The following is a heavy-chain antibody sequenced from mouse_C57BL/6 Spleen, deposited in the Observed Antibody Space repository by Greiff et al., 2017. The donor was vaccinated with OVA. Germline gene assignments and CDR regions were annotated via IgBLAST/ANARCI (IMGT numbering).Heavy chain of an antibody. CDR3: ARGTSHFDY. CDR1: GYTFTSYW. CDR2: IDPSDSYT. J-gene: IGHJ2*01. Sequence: VQLQQPGAELVMPGASVKLSCKASGYTFTSYWMHWVQQRPGQGLEWIGEIDPSDSYTNYTQKFKGKSTLTVDKSSSTAYMHLSSLTSEDSAVYYCARGTSHFDYWGQGTTLTVSS. V-gene: IGHV1-69*01.